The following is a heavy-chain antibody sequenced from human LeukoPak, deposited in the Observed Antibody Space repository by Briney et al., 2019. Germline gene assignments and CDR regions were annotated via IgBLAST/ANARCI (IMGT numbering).Heavy chain of an antibody. V-gene: IGHV4-39*01. D-gene: IGHD3-9*01. CDR2: IYYSGST. Sequence: SETLSLTCTVSGGSISSSSYYWGWIRQPPGKGLEWIGSIYYSGSTYYNPSLKSRVTISVDTSKNQFSLKLSSVTAADTAVYYCARNLLRYFDWGSAGRGAFDIWGQGTMVTVSS. J-gene: IGHJ3*02. CDR1: GGSISSSSYY. CDR3: ARNLLRYFDWGSAGRGAFDI.